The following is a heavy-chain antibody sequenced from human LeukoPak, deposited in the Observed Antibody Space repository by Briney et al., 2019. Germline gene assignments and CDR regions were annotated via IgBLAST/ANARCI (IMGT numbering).Heavy chain of an antibody. CDR3: ARDSAGIAVAGDFDY. D-gene: IGHD6-19*01. CDR1: GFTFSSYS. J-gene: IGHJ4*02. V-gene: IGHV3-48*01. Sequence: GGSLRLSCAASGFTFSSYSMNWVRQAPGKGLEWVSYISSSSSTIYYADSVEGRFTISRDNAKNSLYLQMNSLRAEDTAVYYCARDSAGIAVAGDFDYWGQGTLVTVSS. CDR2: ISSSSSTI.